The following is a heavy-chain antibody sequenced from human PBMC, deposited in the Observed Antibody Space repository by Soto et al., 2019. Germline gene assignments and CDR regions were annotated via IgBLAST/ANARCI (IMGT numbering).Heavy chain of an antibody. CDR1: GGTFSSYA. CDR2: IIPIFGTA. V-gene: IGHV1-69*13. J-gene: IGHJ4*02. D-gene: IGHD3-16*01. CDR3: VGVGLGYYSDY. Sequence: SVKVSCKASGGTFSSYAISWVRQAPGQGLEWMGGIIPIFGTANYAQKFQGRVTITADESTSTAYMELSSLRSEDTAVYYCVGVGLGYYSDYWGQGTLVTVSS.